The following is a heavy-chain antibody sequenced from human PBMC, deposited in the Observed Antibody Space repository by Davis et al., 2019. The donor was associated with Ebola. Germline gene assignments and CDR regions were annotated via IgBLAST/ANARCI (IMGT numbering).Heavy chain of an antibody. Sequence: AASVKVSCKASGYTFTSYGISWVRQAPGQGLEWMGGIIPIFGTANYAQKFQGRVTITADKSTSTAYMELSSLRSEDTAVYYCAREDSGSYYPYFDYWGQGTLVTVSS. D-gene: IGHD1-26*01. CDR3: AREDSGSYYPYFDY. CDR1: GYTFTSYG. J-gene: IGHJ4*02. V-gene: IGHV1-69*06. CDR2: IIPIFGTA.